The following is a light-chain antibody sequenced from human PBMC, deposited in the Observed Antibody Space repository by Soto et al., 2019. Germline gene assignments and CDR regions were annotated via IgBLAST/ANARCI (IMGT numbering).Light chain of an antibody. V-gene: IGLV1-44*01. J-gene: IGLJ1*01. CDR1: SSNIGSNT. CDR2: SNN. Sequence: QSALTQPPSASGTPGQRVTISCSGSSSNIGSNTVNWYQQLPGTDPKLLIYSNNQRPSGVPDRFSGSKSGTSASLAISGLQSEDEADYYCAAWDDSLNGRVFGTGTKVTVL. CDR3: AAWDDSLNGRV.